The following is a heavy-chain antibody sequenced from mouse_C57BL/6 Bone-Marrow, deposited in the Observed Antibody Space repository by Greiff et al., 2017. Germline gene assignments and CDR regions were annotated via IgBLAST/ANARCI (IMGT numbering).Heavy chain of an antibody. CDR3: TICPITTVPDY. V-gene: IGHV1-85*01. CDR1: GYTFTSYD. J-gene: IGHJ2*01. D-gene: IGHD1-1*01. CDR2: IYPRDGST. Sequence: VKLQESGPELVKPGASVKLSCKASGYTFTSYDINWVKQRPGQGLEWIGWIYPRDGSTKYNEKFKGKATLTVDTSSSTAYMELHSLTSEDSAVYFCTICPITTVPDYWGQGTTLTVSS.